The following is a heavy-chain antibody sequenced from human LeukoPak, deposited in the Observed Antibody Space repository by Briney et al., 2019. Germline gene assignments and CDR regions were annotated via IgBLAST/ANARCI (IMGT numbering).Heavy chain of an antibody. D-gene: IGHD6-6*01. J-gene: IGHJ6*02. CDR2: ISGSGGST. CDR3: AKSIAARPYYYYGMDV. CDR1: GFTFSSYA. Sequence: SGGSLRLSCAASGFTFSSYAMSWVRQAPGKGLEWVSAISGSGGSTYYADSVKGRFTISRDNSKNTLYLQMNSLRAEDTAVYYCAKSIAARPYYYYGMDVWGQGPTVTVSS. V-gene: IGHV3-23*01.